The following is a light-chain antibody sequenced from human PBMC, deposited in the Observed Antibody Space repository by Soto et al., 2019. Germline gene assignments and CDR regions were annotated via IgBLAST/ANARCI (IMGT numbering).Light chain of an antibody. V-gene: IGLV2-8*01. CDR1: SSDVGGYKY. CDR2: EVS. J-gene: IGLJ3*02. Sequence: QSALTQLPAASGSPGQSVTISCTGTSSDVGGYKYVSWYQQHPGKAPNLLIYEVSQRPSGVPDRFSGSKSGNTATLTVSGPGAGEGAKYFASSHKAKNGGVFGGGT. CDR3: SSHKAKNGGV.